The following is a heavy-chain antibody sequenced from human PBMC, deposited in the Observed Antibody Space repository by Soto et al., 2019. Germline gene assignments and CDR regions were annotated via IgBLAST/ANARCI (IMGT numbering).Heavy chain of an antibody. CDR1: GGSISSGTYS. V-gene: IGHV4-31*03. CDR3: ARSVSNCFEP. CDR2: ISHSGST. J-gene: IGHJ5*02. Sequence: QVQLQESGPGLAKPSQTLSLTCTVSGGSISSGTYSWTWIRQHPGKGLEWIGYISHSGSTYYNPSLNSRVTISLDTSKNQFSLNLYSVTAADTAVYYCARSVSNCFEPWGQGTRVTVSS.